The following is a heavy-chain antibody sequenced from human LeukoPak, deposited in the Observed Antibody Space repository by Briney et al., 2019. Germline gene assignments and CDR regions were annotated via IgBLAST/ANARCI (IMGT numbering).Heavy chain of an antibody. CDR2: IYYSGST. Sequence: SETLSLTCTVSGGSISSSSYYWGWLRQPPGKGLEWIGSIYYSGSTYYNPSLKSRVAISVDTSKNQCSLKLSSVTAADTAVYYCARHHEWFGESNYYYYMDVWGKGTTVTVSS. V-gene: IGHV4-39*01. CDR3: ARHHEWFGESNYYYYMDV. D-gene: IGHD3-10*01. CDR1: GGSISSSSYY. J-gene: IGHJ6*03.